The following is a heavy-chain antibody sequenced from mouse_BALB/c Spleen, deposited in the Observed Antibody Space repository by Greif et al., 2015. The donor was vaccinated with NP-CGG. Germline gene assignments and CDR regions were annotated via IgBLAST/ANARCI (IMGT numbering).Heavy chain of an antibody. Sequence: VKLMESGPELVKPGASVKISCKASGYSFTSYYIHWVKQRPGQGLEWIGWIFPGSGNTNYNEKFKGKATLTADTSSSTAYMQLSSLTSEDSAVYFCAIYGNYPNYAMDYWGQGTSVTVSS. CDR1: GYSFTSYY. J-gene: IGHJ4*01. V-gene: IGHV1-66*01. CDR3: AIYGNYPNYAMDY. D-gene: IGHD2-1*01. CDR2: IFPGSGNT.